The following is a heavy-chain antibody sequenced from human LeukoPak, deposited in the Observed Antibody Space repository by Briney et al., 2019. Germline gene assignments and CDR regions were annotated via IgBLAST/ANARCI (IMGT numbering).Heavy chain of an antibody. D-gene: IGHD2-15*01. CDR1: GFTFSNFG. CDR2: ISGNAVAT. CDR3: AKRGSGALLPTYYYYMDV. V-gene: IGHV3-23*01. Sequence: PGGSLRLSCAASGFTFSNFGMSWVRQAPGKGLEWVSTISGNAVATYYADSVKGRFTSSRDNSKNTLYLQINSLEAEDTAIYYCAKRGSGALLPTYYYYMDVWGKGTTVTVSS. J-gene: IGHJ6*03.